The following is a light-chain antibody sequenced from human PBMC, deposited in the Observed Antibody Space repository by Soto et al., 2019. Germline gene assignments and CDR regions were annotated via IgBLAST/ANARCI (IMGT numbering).Light chain of an antibody. J-gene: IGLJ3*02. Sequence: QSVLTQPPSASVTPGQRVTISCSGSNSFIGSNYFYSYQQVPGMAPKLLIYRNNERPSGVPDRFSGSRSGTSASLAISGLRSEDEADYYCAAWDDSLRGWVFGGGTKLTVL. CDR2: RNN. CDR3: AAWDDSLRGWV. V-gene: IGLV1-47*01. CDR1: NSFIGSNY.